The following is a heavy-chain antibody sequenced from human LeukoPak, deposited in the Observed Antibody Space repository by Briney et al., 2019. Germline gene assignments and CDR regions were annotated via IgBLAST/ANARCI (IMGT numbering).Heavy chain of an antibody. V-gene: IGHV4-59*01. Sequence: SETLSLTCTVSDGSIDSNSWTWIRQPPGKGLEWIGYIYYSGTTNYNPSLKSRVTMSVDMSKNQFSLKLSSVTAADTAVYYCARRSSSWKNWFDPWGQGTLVTVSS. CDR2: IYYSGTT. CDR3: ARRSSSWKNWFDP. J-gene: IGHJ5*02. CDR1: DGSIDSNS. D-gene: IGHD6-13*01.